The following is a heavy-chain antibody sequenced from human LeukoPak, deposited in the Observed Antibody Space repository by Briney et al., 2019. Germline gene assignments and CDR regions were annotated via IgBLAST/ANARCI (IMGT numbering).Heavy chain of an antibody. V-gene: IGHV1-18*01. CDR2: ISAYNGNT. CDR1: GYTFTSYG. Sequence: ASVKVSCKASGYTFTSYGISWVRQAPGQGLEWMGWISAYNGNTNYAQKLQGRVTMTTDTSTSTAYMELRSLRSDDTAVYYCAKGPSPYSSPAWFDPWGQGTLVTVSS. CDR3: AKGPSPYSSPAWFDP. J-gene: IGHJ5*02. D-gene: IGHD6-13*01.